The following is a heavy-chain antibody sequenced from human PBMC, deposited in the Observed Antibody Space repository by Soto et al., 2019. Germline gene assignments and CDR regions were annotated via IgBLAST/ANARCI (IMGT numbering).Heavy chain of an antibody. CDR1: GDSVSSNSAA. CDR2: TYYRSKWYN. V-gene: IGHV6-1*01. D-gene: IGHD6-19*01. CDR3: ARESIKGIAVAGKRGDTYYHYGMDV. J-gene: IGHJ6*02. Sequence: SQTLSLTCAISGDSVSSNSAAWNWIRQSPSRGLEWLGRTYYRSKWYNDYAVSVKSRITINPDTSKNQFSLQLNSVTPEDTAVYYCARESIKGIAVAGKRGDTYYHYGMDVWGQGTTVTVSS.